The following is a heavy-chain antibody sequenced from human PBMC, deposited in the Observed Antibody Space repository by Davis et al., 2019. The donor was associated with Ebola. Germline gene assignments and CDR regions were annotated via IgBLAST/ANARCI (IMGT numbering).Heavy chain of an antibody. J-gene: IGHJ4*02. D-gene: IGHD3-22*01. Sequence: SETLSLTCTVSGGSISSSSYYWGWIRQPPGKGLEWIGSIYYSGSTYYNPSLKSRVTISVDTSKNQFSLKLTSVTAADTAVYYCAIYFYDSSGIFDYWGQGTLVTVSS. CDR3: AIYFYDSSGIFDY. CDR2: IYYSGST. V-gene: IGHV4-39*01. CDR1: GGSISSSSYY.